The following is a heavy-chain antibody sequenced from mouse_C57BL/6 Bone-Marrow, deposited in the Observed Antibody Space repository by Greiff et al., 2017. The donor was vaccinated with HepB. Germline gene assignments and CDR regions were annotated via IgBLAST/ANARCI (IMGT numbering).Heavy chain of an antibody. V-gene: IGHV5-6*01. D-gene: IGHD1-1*01. CDR3: ASYYYGSSYGFAY. CDR1: GFTFSSYG. Sequence: EVMLVESGGDLVKPGGSLKLSCAASGFTFSSYGMSWVRQTPDKRLEWVATISSGGSYTYYPDSVKGRFTISRDNAKNTLYLQMSSLKSEDTAMYYCASYYYGSSYGFAYWGQGTLVTVSA. CDR2: ISSGGSYT. J-gene: IGHJ3*01.